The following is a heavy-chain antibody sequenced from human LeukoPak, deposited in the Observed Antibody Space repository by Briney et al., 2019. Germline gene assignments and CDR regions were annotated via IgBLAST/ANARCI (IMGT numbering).Heavy chain of an antibody. D-gene: IGHD6-13*01. CDR2: ISAYNGNT. V-gene: IGHV1-18*01. J-gene: IGHJ6*03. Sequence: GASVKVSCKASGYTFTSYGISWVRQAPGQGLEWMGWISAYNGNTNCAQKLQGRVTMTTDTSTSTAYMELSSLRSEDTAVYYCARAKSSSWYVRPFFRYYMDVWGKGTTVTISS. CDR1: GYTFTSYG. CDR3: ARAKSSSWYVRPFFRYYMDV.